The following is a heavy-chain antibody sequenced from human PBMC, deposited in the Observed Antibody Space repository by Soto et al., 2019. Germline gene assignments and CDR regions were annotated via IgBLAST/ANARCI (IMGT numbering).Heavy chain of an antibody. CDR2: ISYNGNNNE. D-gene: IGHD6-13*01. CDR1: GFTFSSHA. V-gene: IGHV3-30-3*01. J-gene: IGHJ6*02. Sequence: QVQLLESGGGVVQPGKSLRLSCAASGFTFSSHAMHWVRQAPGKGLEWVAVISYNGNNNEYYADSVKGRFTISRDNSKSTLYLQMNSLRGEDTAIYFWARDRIASGLRAMDGWGQGTPVIVSS. CDR3: ARDRIASGLRAMDG.